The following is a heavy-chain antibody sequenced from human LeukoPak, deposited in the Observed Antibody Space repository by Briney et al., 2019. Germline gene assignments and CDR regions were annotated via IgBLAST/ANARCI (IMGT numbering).Heavy chain of an antibody. J-gene: IGHJ3*02. CDR1: GGSISSSSYY. V-gene: IGHV4-39*07. CDR3: VAGPIITMIVVVMGAFDI. CDR2: IYYSGST. D-gene: IGHD3-22*01. Sequence: SETLSLTCTVSGGSISSSSYYWGWIRQPPGKGLEWIGSIYYSGSTYYNPSLKSRVTISVDTSRNQFSLKLSSVTAADTAVYYCVAGPIITMIVVVMGAFDIWGQGTMVTVSS.